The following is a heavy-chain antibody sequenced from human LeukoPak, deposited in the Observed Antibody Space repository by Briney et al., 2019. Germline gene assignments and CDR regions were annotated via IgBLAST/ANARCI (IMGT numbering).Heavy chain of an antibody. CDR3: AKDSPSRTATTEVPVDY. CDR2: ISSSSSYI. J-gene: IGHJ4*02. V-gene: IGHV3-21*01. CDR1: GFSFRDYT. Sequence: KSGGYLRLSCAASGFSFRDYTMNWVRQAPGKGLEWVASISSSSSYIYFANSVRGRFSISRDNAKNSLYLQMNSLRAEDTAVYYCAKDSPSRTATTEVPVDYWGQGTLVTVSS. D-gene: IGHD1/OR15-1a*01.